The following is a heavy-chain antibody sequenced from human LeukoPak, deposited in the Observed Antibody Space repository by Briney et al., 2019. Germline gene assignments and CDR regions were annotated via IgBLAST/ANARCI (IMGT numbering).Heavy chain of an antibody. J-gene: IGHJ3*02. V-gene: IGHV4-39*01. CDR3: ARRYGSDAFDI. Sequence: SETLSLTCTVSGGSISSSSYYWGWIRQPPGKGLEWIGSIYYSGSTYYNPSLESRVTISVDTSKNQFSLKLSSVTAADTAVYYCARRYGSDAFDIWGQGTMVTVSS. D-gene: IGHD3-10*01. CDR1: GGSISSSSYY. CDR2: IYYSGST.